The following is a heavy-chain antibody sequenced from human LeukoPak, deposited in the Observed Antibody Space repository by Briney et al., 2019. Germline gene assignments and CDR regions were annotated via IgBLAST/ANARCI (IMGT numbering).Heavy chain of an antibody. J-gene: IGHJ4*02. Sequence: GGSLRLSCAASGFTFSSYWMSWVRQAPGKGLEWVVNIKQDGSERYYVDSVKGRFTISRDNAKNSLYLQMNSLRAADTAVYYCARALYDFWSGYYFDYWGQGILVTVSS. V-gene: IGHV3-7*01. D-gene: IGHD3-3*01. CDR1: GFTFSSYW. CDR2: IKQDGSER. CDR3: ARALYDFWSGYYFDY.